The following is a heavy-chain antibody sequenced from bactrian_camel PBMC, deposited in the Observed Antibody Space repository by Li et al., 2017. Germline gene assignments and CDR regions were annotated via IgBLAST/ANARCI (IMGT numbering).Heavy chain of an antibody. J-gene: IGHJ6*01. V-gene: IGHV3-2*01. Sequence: HVQLVESGGGLVQPGGSLRLSCAASGFTFSSYYMSWVRQAPGKGLEWVSSIHEDGSTTYYADSVKGRHTISRDNAENTVYLQMNSLKSEDTALYYCAMEVVGDYFASWGQGTQVTVS. CDR1: GFTFSSYY. D-gene: IGHD6*01. CDR2: IHEDGSTT. CDR3: AMEVVGDYFAS.